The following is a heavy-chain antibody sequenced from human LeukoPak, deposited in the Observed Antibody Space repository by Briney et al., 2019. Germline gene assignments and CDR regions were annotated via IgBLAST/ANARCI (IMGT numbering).Heavy chain of an antibody. D-gene: IGHD2-2*01. CDR2: IYHSGST. CDR1: GGSISSSNW. CDR3: ARAASDCSSTSCYDEGIDY. J-gene: IGHJ4*02. Sequence: SETLSLTCAVSGGSISSSNWWSWVRQPPGKGLEWIGEIYHSGSTNYNPSLKSRATISVDKSKNQFSLKLSSVTAADTAVYYCARAASDCSSTSCYDEGIDYWGQGTLVTVSS. V-gene: IGHV4-4*02.